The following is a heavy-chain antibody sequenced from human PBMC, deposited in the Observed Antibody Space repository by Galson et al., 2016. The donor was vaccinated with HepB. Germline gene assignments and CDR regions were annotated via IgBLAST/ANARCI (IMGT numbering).Heavy chain of an antibody. V-gene: IGHV3-53*01. CDR2: IYDGGTT. CDR3: ARGLTVVAPIKRAYLDP. D-gene: IGHD4-23*01. J-gene: IGHJ2*01. CDR1: GFTVSSTC. Sequence: LRLSCAASGFTVSSTCMTWVRQAPGKGLEGVSSIYDGGTTWYADSVKGRFTISRDSSKNSLYLQMNSLRAEDTAVYYCARGLTVVAPIKRAYLDPWGRGTLVSVSS.